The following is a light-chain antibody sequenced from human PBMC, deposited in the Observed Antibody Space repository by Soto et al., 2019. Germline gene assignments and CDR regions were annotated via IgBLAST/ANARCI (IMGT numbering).Light chain of an antibody. Sequence: DIHMTQTPSSRSASVGDSVTLSCLASQNVNRFLNWYQQKPGKAPKLLIYGADRLQSGVPSRFSGSGSGTDFTLTISSLEPEDFATYFCQQSYSNSPVNFGQGTRLEIK. CDR1: QNVNRF. CDR3: QQSYSNSPVN. V-gene: IGKV1-39*01. J-gene: IGKJ5*01. CDR2: GAD.